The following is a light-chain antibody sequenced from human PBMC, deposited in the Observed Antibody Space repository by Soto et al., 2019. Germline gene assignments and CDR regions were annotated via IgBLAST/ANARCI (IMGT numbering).Light chain of an antibody. V-gene: IGKV3D-20*02. CDR2: GTS. CDR1: QSVTKGY. Sequence: ENVLTQSPDTLSLYPGEGATLSCRASQSVTKGYLAWYQQKPGQAPKLLIYGTSSRATGVPDRFSASGSATDFTLTISRLEPEDFAVYYCQQRMNWPPLTFGGGTKVEMK. CDR3: QQRMNWPPLT. J-gene: IGKJ4*01.